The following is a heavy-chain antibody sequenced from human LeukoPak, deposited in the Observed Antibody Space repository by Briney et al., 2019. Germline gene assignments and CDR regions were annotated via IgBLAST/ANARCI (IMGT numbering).Heavy chain of an antibody. J-gene: IGHJ4*02. CDR3: TTDLLDY. CDR1: GFTLFTFNNAW. V-gene: IGHV3-15*01. CDR2: IKSKTDGATT. Sequence: GGSLRLSCTASGFTLFTFNNAWMSWVRQAPGKGLEWIGRIKSKTDGATTEYTAPVKGRFSISRDDSKNTVYQQVNSLKTEDTAVYYCTTDLLDYWGQGTLVTVSS.